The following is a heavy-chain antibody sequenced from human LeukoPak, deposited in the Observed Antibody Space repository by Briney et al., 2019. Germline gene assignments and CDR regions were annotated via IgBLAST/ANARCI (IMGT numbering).Heavy chain of an antibody. CDR3: ARSSSRGYYYYYGMDV. V-gene: IGHV4-34*01. Sequence: SETLSLTCAVYGGSFSGYYWSWIRQPPGKGLEWIGEINHSGSTNYNPSLKSRVTISVDTSKNQFSLKLSSVTAADTAVYYCARSSSRGYYYYYGMDVWGQGTTVTVFS. CDR2: INHSGST. J-gene: IGHJ6*02. CDR1: GGSFSGYY. D-gene: IGHD6-13*01.